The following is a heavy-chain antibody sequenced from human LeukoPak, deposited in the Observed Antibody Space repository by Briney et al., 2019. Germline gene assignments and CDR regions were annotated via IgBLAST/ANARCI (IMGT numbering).Heavy chain of an antibody. D-gene: IGHD3-22*01. CDR3: ARDPDSSGYPNWFDP. Sequence: GGSLRPSCAASGFTFSSYWMHWVRQAPGKGLVWVSRINSDGSSTSYADSVKGRFTISRDIAKNTLYLQMNSLRAEDTAVYYCARDPDSSGYPNWFDPWGQGTLVAVSS. J-gene: IGHJ5*02. V-gene: IGHV3-74*01. CDR2: INSDGSST. CDR1: GFTFSSYW.